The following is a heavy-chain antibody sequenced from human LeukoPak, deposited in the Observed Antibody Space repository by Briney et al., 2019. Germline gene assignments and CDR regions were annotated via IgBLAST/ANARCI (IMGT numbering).Heavy chain of an antibody. CDR2: IKEDGSEK. V-gene: IGHV3-7*01. CDR1: GIIFSSYR. Sequence: GSLRLSCAASGIIFSSYRMSWVRQAPGKGLEWVANIKEDGSEKYYVDSVKGRFTISRDNAKNSLYLQMNSLRAEDTAVYYCARVGPYYYGSGYYYYYGMDVWGQGTTVTVSS. CDR3: ARVGPYYYGSGYYYYYGMDV. J-gene: IGHJ6*02. D-gene: IGHD3-10*01.